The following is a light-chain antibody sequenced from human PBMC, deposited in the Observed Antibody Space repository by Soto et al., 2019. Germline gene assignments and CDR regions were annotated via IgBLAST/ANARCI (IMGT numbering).Light chain of an antibody. CDR1: QSVSSY. Sequence: EIVLTQSPATLPLSPGERATLSCRSSQSVSSYLAWYQQKPGQAPRLLIYDASNRATGIPARFSGSGSGTDFTLTISSLEPEDFAVYYCQQSSNWPLITFGQGTRLEIK. CDR3: QQSSNWPLIT. CDR2: DAS. J-gene: IGKJ5*01. V-gene: IGKV3-11*01.